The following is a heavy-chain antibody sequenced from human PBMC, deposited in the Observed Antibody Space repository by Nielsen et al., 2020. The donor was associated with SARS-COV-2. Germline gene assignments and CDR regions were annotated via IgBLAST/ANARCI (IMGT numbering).Heavy chain of an antibody. CDR2: ISYDGSNK. CDR3: AKDWTAIVVVPSGGVDY. J-gene: IGHJ4*02. Sequence: PGGSLRLSCAASGFTFSTYGMHWVRQAPGKGLEWVAAISYDGSNKYYVDSVKGRFTISRDNSKNTLYLQMSSLREEDTAVYYCAKDWTAIVVVPSGGVDYWGQGTLVTVSS. D-gene: IGHD2-15*01. CDR1: GFTFSTYG. V-gene: IGHV3-30*18.